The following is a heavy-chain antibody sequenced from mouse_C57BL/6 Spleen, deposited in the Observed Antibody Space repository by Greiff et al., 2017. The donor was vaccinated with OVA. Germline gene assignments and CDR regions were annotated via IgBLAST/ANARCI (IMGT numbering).Heavy chain of an antibody. D-gene: IGHD2-5*01. CDR2: INPDSGGT. CDR3: AIEDSNYGIDY. V-gene: IGHV1-22*01. J-gene: IGHJ2*01. Sequence: EVQVVESGAELVKPGASVKLSCKASGYTFTDYTMHWVKQSPGQSLEWIGYINPDSGGTSYNEKFKGKATLTVDKSSSTAYMELRSLTSEESADDYCAIEDSNYGIDYWGQGTTLTVSS. CDR1: GYTFTDYT.